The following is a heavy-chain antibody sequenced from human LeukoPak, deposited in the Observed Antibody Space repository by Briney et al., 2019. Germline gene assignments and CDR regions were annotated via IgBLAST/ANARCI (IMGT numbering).Heavy chain of an antibody. CDR1: GFPFSSHD. J-gene: IGHJ5*02. Sequence: GGSLRLSCAASGFPFSSHDMHWVRQAPGKTLEWVSVIGADGDIYYSVSVKGRFTISRESAKNSLYLQMNSLRAGDTAVYYCARARNGGSFGPWGQGTLVTVSS. CDR2: IGADGDI. V-gene: IGHV3-13*01. CDR3: ARARNGGSFGP. D-gene: IGHD3-16*01.